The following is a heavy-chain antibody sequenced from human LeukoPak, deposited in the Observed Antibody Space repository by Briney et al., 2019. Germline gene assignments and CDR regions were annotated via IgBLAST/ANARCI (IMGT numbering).Heavy chain of an antibody. J-gene: IGHJ4*01. V-gene: IGHV1-18*01. CDR1: GYTFSNYG. D-gene: IGHD1-1*01. Sequence: ASVKVSCKPSGYTFSNYGISWVRQAPGQGLEWMGWITAYNGNRLYAQRFQGRITLTTDTSASTSYMELRSLEYDDTAIYYCARDNDKVVDHWGQGTLVTVSS. CDR2: ITAYNGNR. CDR3: ARDNDKVVDH.